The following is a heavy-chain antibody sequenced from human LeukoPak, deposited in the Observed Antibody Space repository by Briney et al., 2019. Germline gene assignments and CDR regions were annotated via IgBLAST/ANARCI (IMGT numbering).Heavy chain of an antibody. D-gene: IGHD1-26*01. J-gene: IGHJ4*02. CDR2: ISGSSGST. V-gene: IGHV3-23*01. Sequence: PGRSLRLSCAASGFTFSSYAMSWVRQAPGKGLEWVSSISGSSGSTYYADSVKGRFTISRDNSKNTVYLQMNSLRAEDTAVYYCAKDHGNIVWWGVYWGQGTLVTVSS. CDR3: AKDHGNIVWWGVY. CDR1: GFTFSSYA.